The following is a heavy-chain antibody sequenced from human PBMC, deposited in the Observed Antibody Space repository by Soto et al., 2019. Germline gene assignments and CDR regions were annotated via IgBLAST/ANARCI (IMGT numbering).Heavy chain of an antibody. CDR1: GGSISSYY. J-gene: IGHJ5*02. CDR2: IYVTGAV. Sequence: SETLSLTCTVSGGSISSYYWSWIRQVPGKGLEWIGHIYVTGAVDYNPSLRDRITISQDTSERQFSLNLRLVTAADTAVYYCARLRIATNNYKWFDPWGQGTLVTVSS. V-gene: IGHV4-59*06. CDR3: ARLRIATNNYKWFDP. D-gene: IGHD2-21*01.